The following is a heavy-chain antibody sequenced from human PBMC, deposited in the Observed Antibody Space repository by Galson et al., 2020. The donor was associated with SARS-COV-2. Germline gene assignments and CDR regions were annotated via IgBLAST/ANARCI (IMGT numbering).Heavy chain of an antibody. J-gene: IGHJ3*02. CDR3: ARARPQTMIVGVIMDAFDI. CDR1: GGSISSGGYY. CDR2: IYYSGST. D-gene: IGHD3-22*01. Sequence: SETLSLTCTVSGGSISSGGYYWSWIRQHPGKGLEWIGYIYYSGSTYYNPSLKSRVTISVDTSKNQFSLKLSSVTAADTAVYYCARARPQTMIVGVIMDAFDIWGQGTMVTVSS. V-gene: IGHV4-31*03.